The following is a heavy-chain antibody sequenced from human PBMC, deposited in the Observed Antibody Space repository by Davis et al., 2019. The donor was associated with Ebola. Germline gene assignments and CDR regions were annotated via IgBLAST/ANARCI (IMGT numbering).Heavy chain of an antibody. Sequence: GESLKISCAASGFTFSSYWMSWVRQAPGKGLEWVANIKQDGSEKYYVDSVKGRFTISRDNAKNSLYLQMNSLRAEDTAVYYCAREVDTAMVFMITHRWFDPWGQGTLVTVSS. J-gene: IGHJ5*02. CDR3: AREVDTAMVFMITHRWFDP. D-gene: IGHD5-18*01. CDR1: GFTFSSYW. V-gene: IGHV3-7*01. CDR2: IKQDGSEK.